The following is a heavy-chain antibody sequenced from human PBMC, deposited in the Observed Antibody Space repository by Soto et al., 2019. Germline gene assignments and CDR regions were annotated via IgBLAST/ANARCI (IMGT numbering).Heavy chain of an antibody. J-gene: IGHJ6*02. CDR1: GFTFSSYA. CDR3: AHNYDFWSGYSSPYYYYGMDV. Sequence: XGSLRLSCAAAGFTFSSYAMHWVRQAPGKGLDWVAVISYDGSNKYYADSVKGRFTISRDNSKNTLYLQMNSLRAEDTAVYYCAHNYDFWSGYSSPYYYYGMDVWGQGTTVTVSS. V-gene: IGHV3-30-3*01. CDR2: ISYDGSNK. D-gene: IGHD3-3*01.